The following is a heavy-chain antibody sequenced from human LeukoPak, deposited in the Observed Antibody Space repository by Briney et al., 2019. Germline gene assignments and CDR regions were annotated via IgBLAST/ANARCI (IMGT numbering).Heavy chain of an antibody. V-gene: IGHV3-7*04. D-gene: IGHD3-22*01. CDR3: ARNRQWLLADY. Sequence: PGRSLRLSCAASGFTFSNYWMSWVRQAPGKGLEWVANTKQDETEKHYADSVKGRFTISRDNAQNSLYLQMNSLRAEDTAVYFCARNRQWLLADYWGQGTVVTVSS. CDR2: TKQDETEK. J-gene: IGHJ4*02. CDR1: GFTFSNYW.